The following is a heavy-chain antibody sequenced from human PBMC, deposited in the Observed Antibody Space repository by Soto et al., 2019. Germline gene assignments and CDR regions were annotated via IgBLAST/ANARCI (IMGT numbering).Heavy chain of an antibody. V-gene: IGHV3-23*01. Sequence: EVQLLESGGGLVQPGGSLRLSCAASGFTFSSYAMGWVRQAPGKGLEWVSGISGSGGSTYYADSVKGRFTISRDNSKNTLLLQMNSLGAEDTGVFYCAREATIAVVKSYWGQGTLVTVSS. CDR3: AREATIAVVKSY. CDR1: GFTFSSYA. CDR2: ISGSGGST. J-gene: IGHJ4*02. D-gene: IGHD6-19*01.